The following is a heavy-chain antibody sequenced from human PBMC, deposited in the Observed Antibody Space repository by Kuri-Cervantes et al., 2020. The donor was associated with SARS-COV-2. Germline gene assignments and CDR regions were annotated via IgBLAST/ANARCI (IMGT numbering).Heavy chain of an antibody. D-gene: IGHD1-7*01. Sequence: ASVKVSCKASGYTFTGYYMHWVRQAPGQGLEWMGWINPNSGGTNYAQKFQGRVTMTRDTSISTAYMELSRLRSDDTAVYYCASLTGTTGGRYYYYGVDVWGQGTTVTVSS. CDR2: INPNSGGT. CDR1: GYTFTGYY. J-gene: IGHJ6*02. CDR3: ASLTGTTGGRYYYYGVDV. V-gene: IGHV1-2*02.